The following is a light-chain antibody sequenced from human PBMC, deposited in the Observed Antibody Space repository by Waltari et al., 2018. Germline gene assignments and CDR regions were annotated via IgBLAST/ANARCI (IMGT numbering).Light chain of an antibody. CDR1: SGHTYYA. CDR3: QTWGAGIRV. CDR2: VNSDGSH. V-gene: IGLV4-69*01. J-gene: IGLJ3*02. Sequence: QLVLTQSPSASASLGASVKLTCTLDSGHTYYAIAWHQQQPEKGPRHLLKVNSDGSHSKGDGIPDRVSGSSSGAERYLTISSLQSEDEADYYCQTWGAGIRVFGGGTKLTVL.